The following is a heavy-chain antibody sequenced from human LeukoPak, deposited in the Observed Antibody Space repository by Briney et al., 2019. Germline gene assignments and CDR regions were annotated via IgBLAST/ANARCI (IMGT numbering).Heavy chain of an antibody. CDR3: ATSGGGLRFIRFDY. Sequence: ASVKVSCKVSGYTLTELSMHWVRQAPGKGLEWMGGFDPEDGETIYAQKSQGRVTMTEDTSTDTAYMELSSLRSEDTAVYYCATSGGGLRFIRFDYWGQGTLVTVSS. V-gene: IGHV1-24*01. CDR2: FDPEDGET. D-gene: IGHD5-12*01. J-gene: IGHJ4*02. CDR1: GYTLTELS.